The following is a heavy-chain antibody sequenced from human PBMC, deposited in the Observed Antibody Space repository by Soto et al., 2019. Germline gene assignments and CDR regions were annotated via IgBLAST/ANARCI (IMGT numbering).Heavy chain of an antibody. D-gene: IGHD1-26*01. CDR1: GFTFSRYD. Sequence: QVQLVESGGGVVQPGRSLRLSCAASGFTFSRYDMHWVRQAPGEGLEWVAAISYDGSNEYYRDSVKGRFTISRDNSRTTLYLRMNSLRPEDTAVYYCAKGSYSGTYSDFDYWGQGTLVTVSS. CDR3: AKGSYSGTYSDFDY. J-gene: IGHJ4*02. V-gene: IGHV3-30*18. CDR2: ISYDGSNE.